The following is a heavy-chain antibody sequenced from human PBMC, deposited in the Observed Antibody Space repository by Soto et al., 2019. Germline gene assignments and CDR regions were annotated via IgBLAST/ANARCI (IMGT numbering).Heavy chain of an antibody. CDR1: RFTFGDYG. CDR2: ISWDGSNI. CDR3: AKDMAGTGAFDM. V-gene: IGHV3-9*01. D-gene: IGHD1-1*01. Sequence: GGSLRLSCAASRFTFGDYGMHWVRQVSGKGPEWVSGISWDGSNIGYADSVKGRFTISRDNAKSSLYLQMDSLRVEDTALYYCAKDMAGTGAFDMWGQGTMVTVSS. J-gene: IGHJ3*02.